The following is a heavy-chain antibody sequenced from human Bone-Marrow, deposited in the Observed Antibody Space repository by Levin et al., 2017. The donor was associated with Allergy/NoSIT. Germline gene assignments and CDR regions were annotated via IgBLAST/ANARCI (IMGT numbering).Heavy chain of an antibody. CDR3: ARGSSGWYGWFDP. Sequence: EASVKVSCKASGYTFTGYYMHWVRQAPGQGLEWMGWINPNSGGTNYAQKFQGWVTMTRDTSISTAYMELSRLRSDDTAVYYCARGSSGWYGWFDPWGQGTLVTVSS. J-gene: IGHJ5*02. CDR2: INPNSGGT. CDR1: GYTFTGYY. D-gene: IGHD6-19*01. V-gene: IGHV1-2*04.